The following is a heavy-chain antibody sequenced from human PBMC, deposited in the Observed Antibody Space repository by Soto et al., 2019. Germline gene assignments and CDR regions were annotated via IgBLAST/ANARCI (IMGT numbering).Heavy chain of an antibody. V-gene: IGHV4-34*01. Sequence: QVQLQQWGAGLLKPSETLSLTCAVYGGSFSGYYWSWIRQPPGKGLDWIGEINHSGSTNYNPSIKSRVTISVETSQNQFSLKLSSVTAADTAVYYCARGGWGPYGDYVVDYWGQGTLVTVSS. CDR2: INHSGST. CDR3: ARGGWGPYGDYVVDY. D-gene: IGHD4-17*01. CDR1: GGSFSGYY. J-gene: IGHJ4*02.